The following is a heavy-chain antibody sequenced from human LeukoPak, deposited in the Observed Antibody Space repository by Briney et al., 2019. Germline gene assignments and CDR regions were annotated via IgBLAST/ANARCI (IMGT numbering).Heavy chain of an antibody. J-gene: IGHJ4*02. CDR2: ISSSGKTI. CDR3: GRDLGGRSGY. D-gene: IGHD1-26*01. CDR1: GFIFSNYY. V-gene: IGHV3-11*01. Sequence: GGSLRLSCVGSGFIFSNYYMSWIRQAPGKGLEWISYISSSGKTIYYADSVKGRFSISRDNAKNTLYLQMNSLGAEDTAVYYCGRDLGGRSGYWGQGTLVTVSS.